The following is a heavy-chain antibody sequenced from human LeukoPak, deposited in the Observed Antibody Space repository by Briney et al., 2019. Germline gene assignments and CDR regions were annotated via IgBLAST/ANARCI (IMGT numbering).Heavy chain of an antibody. D-gene: IGHD3-22*01. CDR1: GFTFSSYA. CDR3: AKDALSDSSGYYWAY. Sequence: GGSLRLSCAASGFTFSSYAMSWVRQAPGKGLEWVSAISGSGGSTYYADSMKGRFTISRDNSKNTLYLQMNSLRAEDTAVYYCAKDALSDSSGYYWAYWGQGTLVTVSS. J-gene: IGHJ4*02. CDR2: ISGSGGST. V-gene: IGHV3-23*01.